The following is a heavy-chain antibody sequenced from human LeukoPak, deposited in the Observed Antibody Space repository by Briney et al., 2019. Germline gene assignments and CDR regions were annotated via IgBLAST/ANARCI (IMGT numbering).Heavy chain of an antibody. CDR3: AKSPGFLEWLPSDY. CDR1: GFTFSSYT. V-gene: IGHV3-30*02. D-gene: IGHD3-3*01. J-gene: IGHJ4*02. CDR2: IRYDGSNK. Sequence: GGSLRLSCVASGFTFSSYTMHWVRQAPGKGLEWVAFIRYDGSNKYYADSVKGRFTISRDNSKNTLYLQMNSLRAEDTAVYYCAKSPGFLEWLPSDYWGQGTLVTVSS.